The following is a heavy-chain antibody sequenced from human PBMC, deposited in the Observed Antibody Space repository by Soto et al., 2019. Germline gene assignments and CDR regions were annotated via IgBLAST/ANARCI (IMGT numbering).Heavy chain of an antibody. CDR3: TRGAWGYAFDV. D-gene: IGHD3-16*01. V-gene: IGHV4-31*03. CDR2: IRYSEST. CDR1: GDSISSGRYY. J-gene: IGHJ3*01. Sequence: QVQLQQSGPGLVKPSQTLSLTCTVSGDSISSGRYYWTWIRQHPGKGLEWIGYIRYSESTYYNPSLKSRVIVSIDTSKSQFSLRLSSVTAADTAVYFCTRGAWGYAFDVWGQGTMVTVSS.